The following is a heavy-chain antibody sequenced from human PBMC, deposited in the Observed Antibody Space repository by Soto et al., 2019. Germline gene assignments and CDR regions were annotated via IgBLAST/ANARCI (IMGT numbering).Heavy chain of an antibody. D-gene: IGHD2-2*01. CDR1: GGSISSYY. V-gene: IGHV4-59*08. J-gene: IGHJ6*03. CDR2: INYSGST. Sequence: ASETLSLTCTVSGGSISSYYWSWIRQPPGKGLEWIGYINYSGSTNYNPSLKSRVTISVDTSKNQFSLKLSSVTAADTAVYYCARGKLLGYCSSTSCYADYYYYMDVWGKGTTVTVSS. CDR3: ARGKLLGYCSSTSCYADYYYYMDV.